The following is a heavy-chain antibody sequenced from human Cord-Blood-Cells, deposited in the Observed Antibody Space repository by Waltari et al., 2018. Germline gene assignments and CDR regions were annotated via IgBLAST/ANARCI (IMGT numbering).Heavy chain of an antibody. D-gene: IGHD3-10*01. CDR2: IYYSGST. V-gene: IGHV4-61*01. CDR3: ARGRGGVRGVLPNHNWFDP. CDR1: GGSVSSGSYY. Sequence: QVQLQESGPGLVKPSETLSLTCTVSGGSVSSGSYYWSWIRQPPGKGLEWIGYIYYSGSTTHNPPLRSRVTISVDTSKNQFSLRLSSVTAADTAVYYCARGRGGVRGVLPNHNWFDPWGQGTLVTVSS. J-gene: IGHJ5*02.